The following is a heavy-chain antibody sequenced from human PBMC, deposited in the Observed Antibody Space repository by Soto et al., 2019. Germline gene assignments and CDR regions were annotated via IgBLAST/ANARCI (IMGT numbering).Heavy chain of an antibody. D-gene: IGHD6-13*01. CDR1: GFKFSSYG. J-gene: IGHJ4*02. Sequence: EVQLVHSGGGLVQPGGSLRLSCAASGFKFSSYGMNWVRQAPGKGLEWVSYISGGTETTNYADSVKGRFTISRDNAKSSLYLQLNRLRDDDTAVYYCARGGAGRPDYWGQGTLVIVSS. CDR2: ISGGTETT. V-gene: IGHV3-48*02. CDR3: ARGGAGRPDY.